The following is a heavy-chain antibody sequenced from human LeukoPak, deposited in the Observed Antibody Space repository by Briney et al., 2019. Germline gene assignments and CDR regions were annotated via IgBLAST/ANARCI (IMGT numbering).Heavy chain of an antibody. CDR2: ISYDGSNK. Sequence: GGSLRLSCAASGFTFSSYAMHWVRQAPGKGLEWVAVISYDGSNKYYADSVKGRFTISRDNSKNTLYLQMNSLRAEDTAVYYCARKVSSSSWYYGEYWGQGTPVTVSS. CDR3: ARKVSSSSWYYGEY. J-gene: IGHJ4*02. D-gene: IGHD6-13*01. CDR1: GFTFSSYA. V-gene: IGHV3-30-3*01.